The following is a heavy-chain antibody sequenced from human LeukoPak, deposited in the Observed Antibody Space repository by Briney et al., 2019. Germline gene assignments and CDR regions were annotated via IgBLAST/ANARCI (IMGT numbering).Heavy chain of an antibody. CDR1: GFTFSSFS. V-gene: IGHV3-48*01. Sequence: GGSLRLSCAASGFTFSSFSMNWVRQAPGKGLEWVSYISGRSGTISYADSVKGRFTISADYAKNSLFLQMNSLGAEDTAVYYCARDVSYAFDHWGQGTLVTVSS. CDR2: ISGRSGTI. D-gene: IGHD3-16*01. J-gene: IGHJ4*02. CDR3: ARDVSYAFDH.